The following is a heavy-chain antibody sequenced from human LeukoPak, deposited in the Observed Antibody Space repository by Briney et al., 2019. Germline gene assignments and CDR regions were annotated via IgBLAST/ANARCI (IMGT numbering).Heavy chain of an antibody. J-gene: IGHJ4*02. V-gene: IGHV3-30*04. CDR2: ISYDGSNK. Sequence: GGSLRLSCAASGFTFSSYAMHWVRQAPGKGLEWVAVISYDGSNKYYADSVKGRFTISRDKSKNTLYLQMNSLRAEDTAVYYCARDRGSDYWGQGTLVTVSS. CDR1: GFTFSSYA. CDR3: ARDRGSDY. D-gene: IGHD3-10*01.